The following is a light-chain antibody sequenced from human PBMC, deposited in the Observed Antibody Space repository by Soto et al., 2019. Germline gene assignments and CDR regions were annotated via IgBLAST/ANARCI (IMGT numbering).Light chain of an antibody. J-gene: IGKJ2*01. V-gene: IGKV3-11*01. CDR1: QSVSSY. CDR3: QQRSNWPPS. CDR2: DAS. Sequence: EIVLTQSPATLSLSPGERDTVSCRASQSVSSYLAWYQQKPGQAPRLLIYDASNRATGIPARFSGSGSGTDLTLTISSLETEDFAVYYCQQRSNWPPSFGQGTKLEIK.